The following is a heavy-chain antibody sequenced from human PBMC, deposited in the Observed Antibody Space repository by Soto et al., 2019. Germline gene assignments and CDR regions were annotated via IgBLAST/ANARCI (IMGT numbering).Heavy chain of an antibody. CDR2: IYYSGST. V-gene: IGHV4-39*01. CDR1: GGSISSSSYY. D-gene: IGHD6-13*01. CDR3: ARHRGYSSSWYRAGRWFDP. J-gene: IGHJ5*02. Sequence: QLQLQESGPGLVKPSETLSLTCTVSGGSISSSSYYWGWIRQPPGKGLEWIGSIYYSGSTSYNPSRTSRVTESVDTSKTPFSLKLSSVTAADTAVYYCARHRGYSSSWYRAGRWFDPWGQGTLVTVSS.